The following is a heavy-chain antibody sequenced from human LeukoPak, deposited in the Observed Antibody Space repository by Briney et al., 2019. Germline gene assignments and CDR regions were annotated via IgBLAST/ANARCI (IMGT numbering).Heavy chain of an antibody. CDR1: GFTFTTHW. J-gene: IGHJ4*02. V-gene: IGHV3-7*01. CDR2: IKQDGSEK. Sequence: GGSLRLSCAASGFTFTTHWMNWVRQAPGKGLEWVANIKQDGSEKYYADSVKGRFTISRDKAKNSLYLHMNSLRAEDTAVYYCATDGIEGVTVFDYWGQGTLVTVSS. D-gene: IGHD1-26*01. CDR3: ATDGIEGVTVFDY.